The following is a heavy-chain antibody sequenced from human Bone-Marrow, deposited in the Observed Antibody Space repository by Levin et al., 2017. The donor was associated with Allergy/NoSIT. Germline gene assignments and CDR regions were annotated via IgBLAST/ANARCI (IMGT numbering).Heavy chain of an antibody. CDR3: ARVAVADTAWYFDL. J-gene: IGHJ2*01. V-gene: IGHV4-4*02. CDR2: ISHGGST. Sequence: PSETLSLTCAVSGGSISISNWWSWVRQPPGKGLEWLGEISHGGSTNFNPSLKSRVTISVDKSKNHFSLKLSSVTAADTAVYYCARVAVADTAWYFDLWGRGTLVTVSS. D-gene: IGHD6-19*01. CDR1: GGSISISNW.